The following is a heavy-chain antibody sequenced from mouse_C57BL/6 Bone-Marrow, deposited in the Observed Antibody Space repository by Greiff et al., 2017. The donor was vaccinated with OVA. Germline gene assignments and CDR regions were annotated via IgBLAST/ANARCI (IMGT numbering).Heavy chain of an antibody. CDR2: SRNKANDYTT. Sequence: EVQVVESGGGLVQSGRSLRLSCATSGFTFSDFYMEWVRQAPGKGLEWIAASRNKANDYTTEYSASVKGRFIVSRDTSQSILYLQMNALRAEDTAIYYCARAYDGYYDYWGQGTTLTVSS. V-gene: IGHV7-1*01. CDR3: ARAYDGYYDY. CDR1: GFTFSDFY. J-gene: IGHJ2*01. D-gene: IGHD2-3*01.